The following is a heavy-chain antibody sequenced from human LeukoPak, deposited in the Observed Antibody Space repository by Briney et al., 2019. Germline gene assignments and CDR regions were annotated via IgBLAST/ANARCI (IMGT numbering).Heavy chain of an antibody. CDR2: IGTAGKT. V-gene: IGHV3-13*01. CDR3: ARVRNGLRFSLFSYMDV. D-gene: IGHD3-3*01. J-gene: IGHJ6*03. Sequence: GGSLRLSCVASGFTFSNHDMHWVRQATGKGLEWVSAIGTAGKTYYADSVKGRFTISRDNAKNSLYLQMNSLRAEDTAVYYCARVRNGLRFSLFSYMDVWGKGTTVTVSS. CDR1: GFTFSNHD.